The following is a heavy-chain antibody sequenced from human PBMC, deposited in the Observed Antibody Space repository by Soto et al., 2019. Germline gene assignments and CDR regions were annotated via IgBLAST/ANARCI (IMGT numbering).Heavy chain of an antibody. CDR1: GGSISSGGYY. CDR3: AREHYDSSGSS. CDR2: IYSSGST. Sequence: QVQLQESGPGLVKPSQTLSLPCTVSGGSISSGGYYWRWIRQHPGKGLEWIGYIYSSGSTYYNPSLKSRVTISVDTAKNQFSLKLSSVTAADTAVYYCAREHYDSSGSSWGQGTLVTVSS. V-gene: IGHV4-31*03. D-gene: IGHD3-22*01. J-gene: IGHJ5*02.